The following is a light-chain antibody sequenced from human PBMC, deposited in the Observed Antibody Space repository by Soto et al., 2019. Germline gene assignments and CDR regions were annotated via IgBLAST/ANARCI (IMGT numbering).Light chain of an antibody. CDR3: QQYGSSSWT. J-gene: IGKJ1*01. CDR2: GAS. V-gene: IGKV3-20*01. CDR1: QSISSSY. Sequence: EIVLTQSPGTLSLSPGKRATLSCRASQSISSSYLAWYQQKPGQAPRLLIYGASSRATGIPDRFSGSGSGTDFSLTISILEPEDFAVYYCQQYGSSSWTFGQGTKV.